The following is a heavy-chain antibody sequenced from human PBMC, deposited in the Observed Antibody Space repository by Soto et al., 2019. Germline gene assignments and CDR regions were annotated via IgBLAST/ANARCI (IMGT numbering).Heavy chain of an antibody. CDR2: SRDKPQGYST. D-gene: IGHD3-22*01. Sequence: PGGSLRLSCASSGFTLSDHYIYWVRQAPGKGLEWVGRSRDKPQGYSTTYAASVKGRFTTSRDESKNSAYLQMNSLKTEYTAVYYCVRATFFSDSSGYTRCLDYWGQGTLVTVSS. J-gene: IGHJ4*02. V-gene: IGHV3-72*01. CDR3: VRATFFSDSSGYTRCLDY. CDR1: GFTLSDHY.